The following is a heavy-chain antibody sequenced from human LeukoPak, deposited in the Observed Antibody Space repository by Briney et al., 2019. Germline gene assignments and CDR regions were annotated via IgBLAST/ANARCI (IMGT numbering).Heavy chain of an antibody. CDR2: IYSGGST. D-gene: IGHD1-14*01. CDR1: GFTVSSNY. CDR3: SSGISTKYSFDY. J-gene: IGHJ4*02. Sequence: GGSLRLSCAASGFTVSSNYMSWVRQAPGKGLEWVSVIYSGGSTYFADSVKGQFAISRDNSKNTVYLQLNSLRAEDTAVYYCSSGISTKYSFDYWGQGTLVTVSS. V-gene: IGHV3-53*01.